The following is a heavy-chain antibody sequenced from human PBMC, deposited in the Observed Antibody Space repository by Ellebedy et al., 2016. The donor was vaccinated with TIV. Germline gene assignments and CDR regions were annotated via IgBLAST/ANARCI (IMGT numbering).Heavy chain of an antibody. CDR1: GFTVSGYW. CDR3: ARESLRYFDWDY. D-gene: IGHD3-9*01. V-gene: IGHV3-74*01. CDR2: INTDGSSK. J-gene: IGHJ4*02. Sequence: PGGSLRLSCAASGFTVSGYWMHWVRQAPGKGLVWLSRINTDGSSKSYADFVEGRFTTSRDNAKNTVYLQIDRLRAEDTAVYYCARESLRYFDWDYWGQGTPVTVSS.